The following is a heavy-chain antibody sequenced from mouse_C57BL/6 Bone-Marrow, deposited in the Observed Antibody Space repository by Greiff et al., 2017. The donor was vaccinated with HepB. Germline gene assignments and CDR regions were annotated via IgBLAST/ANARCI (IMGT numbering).Heavy chain of an antibody. Sequence: VQVVESGAELVKPGASVKISCKASGYAFSSYWMNWVKQRPGKGLEWIGQIYPGDGDTNYNGKFKGKATLTADKSSSTAYMQLSSLTSEDSAVYFCARSGGNYEGAYWGQGTLVTVSA. CDR1: GYAFSSYW. CDR2: IYPGDGDT. J-gene: IGHJ3*01. CDR3: ARSGGNYEGAY. V-gene: IGHV1-80*01. D-gene: IGHD2-1*01.